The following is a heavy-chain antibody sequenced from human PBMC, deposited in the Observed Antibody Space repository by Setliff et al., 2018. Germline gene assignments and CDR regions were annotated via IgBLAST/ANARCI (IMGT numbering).Heavy chain of an antibody. CDR1: GFSFSNYA. CDR2: TQFDGNDR. V-gene: IGHV3-30*02. J-gene: IGHJ3*02. D-gene: IGHD1-1*01. CDR3: AKEKRHRSTWPHGGAFDI. Sequence: GESLTISCAASGFSFSNYAMHWVRQAPGRGLEWVAFTQFDGNDRYFADSVKGRFTISRDNSKYTLYLQMNSLRVEDSGRYYCAKEKRHRSTWPHGGAFDIWGQGTMVTVSS.